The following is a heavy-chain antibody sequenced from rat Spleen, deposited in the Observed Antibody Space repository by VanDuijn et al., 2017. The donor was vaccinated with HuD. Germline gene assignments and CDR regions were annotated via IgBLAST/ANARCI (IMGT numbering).Heavy chain of an antibody. D-gene: IGHD2-2*01. CDR3: ASTDTYYFDY. CDR2: ITTTGGST. CDR1: GFTFNNYW. Sequence: EVQLVESGGGLVQPGRSLKLSCVASGFTFNNYWMTWIRQAPGQGLEWAASITTTGGSTYYSGSVKGRFTISRDNAKSTLYLQMASLRSEDTATYYCASTDTYYFDYWGQGVMVTVSS. V-gene: IGHV5-31*01. J-gene: IGHJ2*01.